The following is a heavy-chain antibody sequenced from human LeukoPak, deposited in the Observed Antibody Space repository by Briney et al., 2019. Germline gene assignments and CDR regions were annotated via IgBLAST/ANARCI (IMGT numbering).Heavy chain of an antibody. CDR3: VQETGHNWGYLDY. D-gene: IGHD1-1*01. J-gene: IGHJ4*02. V-gene: IGHV3-23*01. Sequence: GGSLRLSCAASGFIFSIYAMSWVHQAPGKGLEWVSSVTNSGGSTYYADSVKGRFAISRDNSKNTLYLQMNTLRADDTAVYYCVQETGHNWGYLDYWGQGTLVTVSS. CDR2: VTNSGGST. CDR1: GFIFSIYA.